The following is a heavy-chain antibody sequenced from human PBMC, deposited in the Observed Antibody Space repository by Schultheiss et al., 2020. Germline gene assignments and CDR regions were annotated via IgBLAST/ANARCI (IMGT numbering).Heavy chain of an antibody. CDR2: IVVGSGNT. V-gene: IGHV1-58*02. CDR1: GYTFTSYA. Sequence: SVKVSCKASGYTFTSYAMQWVRQARGQRLEWIGWIVVGSGNTNYAQKFQGRVTMTRNTSISTAYMELSSLRSEDTAVYYCARAEGGVYYYGMDVWGQGTTVTVSS. D-gene: IGHD2-15*01. J-gene: IGHJ6*02. CDR3: ARAEGGVYYYGMDV.